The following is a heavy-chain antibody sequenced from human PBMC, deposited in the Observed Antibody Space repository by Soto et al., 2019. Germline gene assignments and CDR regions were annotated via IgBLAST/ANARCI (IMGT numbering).Heavy chain of an antibody. CDR3: ARLPASVTLPYGLDG. J-gene: IGHJ6*02. CDR1: VYSFTSYW. Sequence: PGEYLKISCKGSVYSFTSYWIGWVRQMPGKGLEWMGIIYPGDSDTRYSPSFQGQVTISADKSISTAYLQWSSLKASDTAMYYCARLPASVTLPYGLDGWGQGSTGTFSS. V-gene: IGHV5-51*01. D-gene: IGHD2-2*01. CDR2: IYPGDSDT.